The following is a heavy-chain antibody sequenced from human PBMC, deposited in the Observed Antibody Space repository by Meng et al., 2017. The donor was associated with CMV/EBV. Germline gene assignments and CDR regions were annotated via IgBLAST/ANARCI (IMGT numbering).Heavy chain of an antibody. Sequence: GASLKISCTASGFTFGDYAMSWVRQAPGKGLGWVGFIRSKAYGGKTEYAASVKGTFTIARDDSKSIGYLQMNSLKTEDTGVYYCMSTMVRGVITLDDWGQGTLVTVSS. CDR3: MSTMVRGVITLDD. J-gene: IGHJ4*02. V-gene: IGHV3-49*04. CDR1: GFTFGDYA. CDR2: IRSKAYGGKT. D-gene: IGHD3-10*01.